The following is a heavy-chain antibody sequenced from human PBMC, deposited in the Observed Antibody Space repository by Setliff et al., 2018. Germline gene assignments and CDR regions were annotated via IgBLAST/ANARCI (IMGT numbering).Heavy chain of an antibody. Sequence: ASVKVSCKVSGYRLIEVSMHWVRQAPGKGLEWMGGFDPEDGETIYAQKFQGRVTMTEDTSTDTAYMELSSLRSEDAAVYYCATNLNSRSLTPDAFDIWGQGTMVTVSS. CDR2: FDPEDGET. J-gene: IGHJ3*02. CDR3: ATNLNSRSLTPDAFDI. V-gene: IGHV1-24*01. CDR1: GYRLIEVS. D-gene: IGHD1-26*01.